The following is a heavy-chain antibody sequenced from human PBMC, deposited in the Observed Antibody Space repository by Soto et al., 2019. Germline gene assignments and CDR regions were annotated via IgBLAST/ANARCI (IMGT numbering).Heavy chain of an antibody. J-gene: IGHJ5*01. CDR3: ARLLGYCSSTSCLYSYLFDP. Sequence: PSETLSLTCSVSGGSISADNWWTWVRQFPGKGLEWIGDIFPRGAANYNPSLESRVAISIDSSNNQFSLELTSVTAADTAIYYCARLLGYCSSTSCLYSYLFDPWGQGSLVTVSS. CDR1: GGSISADNW. V-gene: IGHV4-4*02. D-gene: IGHD2-15*01. CDR2: IFPRGAA.